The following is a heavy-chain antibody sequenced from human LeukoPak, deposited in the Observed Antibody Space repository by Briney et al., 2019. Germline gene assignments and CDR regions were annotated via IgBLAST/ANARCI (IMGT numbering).Heavy chain of an antibody. J-gene: IGHJ4*02. Sequence: ASVKVSCKASGYTFTSYYMHWVRQAPGQGLEWMGIINPSGGSTSYAQKFQGRVTMTTDTSTNTVYVELRSLRSDDTAVYYCARVAEAQYYFDYWGQGTLVTVSS. CDR1: GYTFTSYY. V-gene: IGHV1-46*01. CDR2: INPSGGST. CDR3: ARVAEAQYYFDY.